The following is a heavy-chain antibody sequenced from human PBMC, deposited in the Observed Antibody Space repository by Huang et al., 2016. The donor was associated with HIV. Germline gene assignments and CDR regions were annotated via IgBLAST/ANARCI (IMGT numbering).Heavy chain of an antibody. Sequence: QVQLVQSGAEVKKPGASVKVSCKVSGYTLPELSIHWVRQAPGKGLEWRGGFAPEHGETTYAQNCKGRVTMTEDTSTDTAYMELHSLRPEDTAVYYCAAGYDTYYDIWGQGTMVIASS. V-gene: IGHV1-24*01. CDR1: GYTLPELS. CDR3: AAGYDTYYDI. D-gene: IGHD2-21*01. CDR2: FAPEHGET. J-gene: IGHJ3*02.